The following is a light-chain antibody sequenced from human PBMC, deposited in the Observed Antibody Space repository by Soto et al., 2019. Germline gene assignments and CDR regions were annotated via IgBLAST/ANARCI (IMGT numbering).Light chain of an antibody. CDR1: SSDVGGYNH. Sequence: QSALTQPASVSGSPGQSITISFTGTSSDVGGYNHVSWYQQHPGKAPKLMIYDVSNRPSGVSNRFFGSKSDNTASLTISGLQAEDEADYYCTSYASSSTYVFGTGTKVTVL. V-gene: IGLV2-14*03. CDR3: TSYASSSTYV. CDR2: DVS. J-gene: IGLJ1*01.